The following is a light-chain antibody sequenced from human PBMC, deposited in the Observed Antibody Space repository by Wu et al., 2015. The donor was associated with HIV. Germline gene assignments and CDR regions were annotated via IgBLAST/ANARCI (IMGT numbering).Light chain of an antibody. V-gene: IGKV1-39*01. CDR1: QDISGY. CDR2: GAS. J-gene: IGKJ2*03. Sequence: IQLTQSPSSLSAFVGDTVTITCRASQDISGYLAWYQQKPGKAPNLLIYGASTLQSGVPSRFSGSGSGTDFTLTISSLQPEDFATYYCQQSYSIFGSFGQGTKLEIK. CDR3: QQSYSIFGS.